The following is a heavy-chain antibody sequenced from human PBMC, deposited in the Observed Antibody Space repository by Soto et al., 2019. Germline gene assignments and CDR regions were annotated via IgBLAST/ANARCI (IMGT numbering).Heavy chain of an antibody. D-gene: IGHD3-22*01. CDR1: GGSFSGYY. CDR3: ARGPEYYYGGSGYVDY. V-gene: IGHV4-34*01. Sequence: PSETLSLTCAVYGGSFSGYYWSWIRQPPGKGLEWIGEINHGGSTNYNPSLKSRVTMSLDTSKNQFSLKLTSVTAADTSVYYCARGPEYYYGGSGYVDYWGRGTLVTV. CDR2: INHGGST. J-gene: IGHJ4*02.